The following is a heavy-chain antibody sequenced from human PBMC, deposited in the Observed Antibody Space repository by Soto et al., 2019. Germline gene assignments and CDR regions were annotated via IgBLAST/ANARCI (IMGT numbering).Heavy chain of an antibody. CDR2: IRQDGREE. J-gene: IGHJ3*02. V-gene: IGHV3-7*01. CDR1: GFTFSSLW. D-gene: IGHD2-8*01. CDR3: TKSEVYSFDI. Sequence: EVQLVESGGGLVHPGGPLGLSCAASGFTFSSLWMSWDRQAPGKGLEWVANIRQDGREEQYLDSVKGRFTLSRDNANNSLYLQMNGLRVEDTAVYYGTKSEVYSFDIRGYGTLVTVSS.